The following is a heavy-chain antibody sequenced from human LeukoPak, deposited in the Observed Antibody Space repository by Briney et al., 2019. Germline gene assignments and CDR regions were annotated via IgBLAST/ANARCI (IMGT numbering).Heavy chain of an antibody. D-gene: IGHD3-10*01. CDR3: ARDRIYGSGSYYDY. CDR2: ISSSGSTI. V-gene: IGHV3-48*03. Sequence: GGSLRLSCAASGFTFSSYEMNWVRQAPGKGLEWVSYISSSGSTIYYADSVKGRFTISRDNSKNTLYLQMNSLRAEDTAVYYCARDRIYGSGSYYDYWGQGTLVTVSS. CDR1: GFTFSSYE. J-gene: IGHJ4*02.